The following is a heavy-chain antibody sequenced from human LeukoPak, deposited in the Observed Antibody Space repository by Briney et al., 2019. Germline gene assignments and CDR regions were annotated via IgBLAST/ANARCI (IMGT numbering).Heavy chain of an antibody. CDR2: TSSSDAGT. V-gene: IGHV3-23*01. Sequence: PGGSLRLSCAASGFTFSSYGMSWVRQAPGKGLEWVSATSSSDAGTYHADSVRGRFTISRDNAKNTLYLQMNSLRAEDTAVYYCASPNNIIAAARLDYWGQGTLVTVSS. J-gene: IGHJ4*02. D-gene: IGHD6-13*01. CDR3: ASPNNIIAAARLDY. CDR1: GFTFSSYG.